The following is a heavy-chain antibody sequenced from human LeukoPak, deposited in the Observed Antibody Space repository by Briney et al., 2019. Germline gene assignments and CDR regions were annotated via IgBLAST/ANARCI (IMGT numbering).Heavy chain of an antibody. CDR3: ARFGGNYYYYYYMDV. V-gene: IGHV3-53*01. J-gene: IGHJ6*03. Sequence: GGSLRLSCAASGFTVSSNYMSWVRQAPGKGLEWVSVIYSGGSTYYADSVKGRFTISRDNSKNTLYLQMNSLRAEDTAVYYCARFGGNYYYYYYMDVWGKGTTVTVSS. D-gene: IGHD3-10*01. CDR1: GFTVSSNY. CDR2: IYSGGST.